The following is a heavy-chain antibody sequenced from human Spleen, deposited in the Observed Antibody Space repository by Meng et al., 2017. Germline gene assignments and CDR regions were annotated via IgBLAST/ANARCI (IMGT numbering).Heavy chain of an antibody. Sequence: ESGGGLVKPGGSLRLSCAASGFTFRNAWMSWVRQGPGKGLEWVGHIKSEADGGTTDYAAPVKGRFSISKDDSKNTLYLQMNSLKTEDTAVYYCSTDRSWFDPWGQGTLVTVSS. CDR1: GFTFRNAW. CDR3: STDRSWFDP. J-gene: IGHJ5*02. V-gene: IGHV3-15*01. CDR2: IKSEADGGTT.